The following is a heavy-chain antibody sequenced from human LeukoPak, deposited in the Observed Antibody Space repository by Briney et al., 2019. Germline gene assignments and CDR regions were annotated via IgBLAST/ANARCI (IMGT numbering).Heavy chain of an antibody. J-gene: IGHJ5*02. D-gene: IGHD3-9*01. Sequence: LRLSCAASGFTFSDYYMSWIRQAPGKGLEWIGEINHSGSTNYNPSLKSRVTISVDTSKNQFSLKLSSVTAADTAVYYCARAAGVRYFDWLPRNNWFDPWGQGTLVTVSS. CDR1: GFTFSDYY. CDR2: INHSGST. CDR3: ARAAGVRYFDWLPRNNWFDP. V-gene: IGHV4-34*01.